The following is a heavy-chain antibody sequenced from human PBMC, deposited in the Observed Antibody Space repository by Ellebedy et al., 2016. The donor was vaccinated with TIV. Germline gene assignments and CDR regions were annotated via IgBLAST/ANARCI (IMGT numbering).Heavy chain of an antibody. V-gene: IGHV3-7*01. Sequence: GGSLRLXCAASGFTFSSYWMSWVRQAPGKGLEWVANIKQDGSEKYYVDSVKGRFTISRDNAKNSLYLLMNSLRAEDTAVYYCARGDRYYDILTGYPGHYYYGMDVWGQGTTVTVSS. CDR2: IKQDGSEK. D-gene: IGHD3-9*01. CDR3: ARGDRYYDILTGYPGHYYYGMDV. J-gene: IGHJ6*02. CDR1: GFTFSSYW.